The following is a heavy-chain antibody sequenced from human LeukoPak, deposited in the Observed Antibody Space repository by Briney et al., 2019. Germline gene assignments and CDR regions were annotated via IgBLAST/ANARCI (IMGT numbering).Heavy chain of an antibody. D-gene: IGHD5-24*01. CDR1: GFTFTTHG. Sequence: GGSLRLSCAASGFTFTTHGMHWVRQAPGKGLEWVAVISYDGSNKYYADYVKGRFTISRDNSKNTLYLQMNSLRAEDSAVYFCAKGQEMTTMGLFDYWGLGTLVTVSS. CDR3: AKGQEMTTMGLFDY. J-gene: IGHJ4*02. V-gene: IGHV3-30*18. CDR2: ISYDGSNK.